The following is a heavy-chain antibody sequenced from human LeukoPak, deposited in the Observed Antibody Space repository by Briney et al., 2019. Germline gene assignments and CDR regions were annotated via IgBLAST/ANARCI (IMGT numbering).Heavy chain of an antibody. D-gene: IGHD1-26*01. CDR3: ARVEYSGNGNLY. CDR1: GLTFINYW. CDR2: INRDGSGK. J-gene: IGHJ4*02. Sequence: GGPLRLSCAGSGLTFINYWMTWVRQVPGKGLEWVANINRDGSGKYYLPSVRGRFTISKDDAKDSLYLQMDSLRPEDTAIYYCARVEYSGNGNLYWGQGTLVTVSS. V-gene: IGHV3-7*03.